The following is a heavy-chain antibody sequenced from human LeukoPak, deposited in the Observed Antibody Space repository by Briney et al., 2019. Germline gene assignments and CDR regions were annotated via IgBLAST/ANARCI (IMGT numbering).Heavy chain of an antibody. CDR3: VRGSYTADGAYFDY. Sequence: SETLSLTCTVSGGSISSYYWSWIRQPPGKGLEWIGYIYYSGSTNYNPSLKSRVTISVDTSKNQFSLKLSSVTAADTAVYYCVRGSYTADGAYFDYWGQGTLVTVSS. V-gene: IGHV4-59*08. CDR1: GGSISSYY. J-gene: IGHJ4*02. D-gene: IGHD3-16*01. CDR2: IYYSGST.